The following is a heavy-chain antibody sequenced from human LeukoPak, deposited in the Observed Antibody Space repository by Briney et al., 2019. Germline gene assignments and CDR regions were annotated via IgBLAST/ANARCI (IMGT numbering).Heavy chain of an antibody. V-gene: IGHV3-30*02. CDR3: AKDTSLYYYDSSGYLVDY. J-gene: IGHJ4*02. D-gene: IGHD3-22*01. Sequence: GGSLRLSCAASGFTFSSYAMSWVRQAPGKGLEWVAFIRYDGSNKYYADSVKGRFTISRDNSKNTLYLQMNSLRAEDTAVYYCAKDTSLYYYDSSGYLVDYWGQGTLVTVSS. CDR2: IRYDGSNK. CDR1: GFTFSSYA.